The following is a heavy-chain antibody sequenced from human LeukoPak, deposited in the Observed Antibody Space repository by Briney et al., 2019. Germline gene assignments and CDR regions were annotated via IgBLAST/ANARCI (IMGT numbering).Heavy chain of an antibody. Sequence: GGSLRLSCAASGFTFSSYSMNWVRQAPGKGLEWVSYISSSSSTIYYADSVKGRFTISRDNAKNSLYLQMNSLRAEDTAVYYCARDGWVSGFKLHYYFDYWGQGTLVTVSS. J-gene: IGHJ4*02. D-gene: IGHD1-26*01. CDR3: ARDGWVSGFKLHYYFDY. CDR2: ISSSSSTI. V-gene: IGHV3-48*01. CDR1: GFTFSSYS.